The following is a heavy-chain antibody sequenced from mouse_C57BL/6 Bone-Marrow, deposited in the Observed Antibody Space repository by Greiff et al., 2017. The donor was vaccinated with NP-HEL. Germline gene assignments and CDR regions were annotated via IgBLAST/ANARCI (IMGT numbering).Heavy chain of an antibody. J-gene: IGHJ1*03. CDR2: ILPGSGST. Sequence: VKLQQSGAELMKPGASVKLSCKATGYTFTGYWIEWVKQRPGHGLEWIGEILPGSGSTNSNEKFKGKATFTADTSSNTAFMQLSSLTTEDSAIYYCARDRSGSSYWYFDVWGTGTPVTVSS. D-gene: IGHD3-2*02. CDR1: GYTFTGYW. CDR3: ARDRSGSSYWYFDV. V-gene: IGHV1-9*01.